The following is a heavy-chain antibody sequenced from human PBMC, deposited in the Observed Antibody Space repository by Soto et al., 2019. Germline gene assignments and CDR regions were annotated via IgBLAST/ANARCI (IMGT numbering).Heavy chain of an antibody. J-gene: IGHJ4*02. V-gene: IGHV4-34*01. CDR2: INHSGST. D-gene: IGHD5-12*01. CDR3: ATGGSLDY. CDR1: GGSFSGYY. Sequence: PEETLSLTCAVYGGSFSGYYWSWIRQPPGKGLEWIGEINHSGSTNYNPSLKSRVTISVDTSKNQFPLKLSSVTAADTAVYYCATGGSLDYWGQGTLVTVSS.